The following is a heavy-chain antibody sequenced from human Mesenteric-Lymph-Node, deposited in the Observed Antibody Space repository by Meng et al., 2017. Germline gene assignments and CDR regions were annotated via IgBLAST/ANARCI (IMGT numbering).Heavy chain of an antibody. D-gene: IGHD3-22*01. CDR3: ARDQLTTYDSSGYHVYYGMDV. Sequence: ASVKVSCKSSGYTFIDYGFHWVRQAPGQGLEWMGWISAYNGNTKYAQKLQGRVTMTTDTSTSTAYMELRSLRSDDTAVYYCARDQLTTYDSSGYHVYYGMDVWGQGTTVTVSS. J-gene: IGHJ6*02. V-gene: IGHV1-18*04. CDR2: ISAYNGNT. CDR1: GYTFIDYG.